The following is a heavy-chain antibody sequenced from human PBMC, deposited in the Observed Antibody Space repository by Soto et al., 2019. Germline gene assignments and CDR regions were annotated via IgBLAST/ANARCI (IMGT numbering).Heavy chain of an antibody. Sequence: EVQLVVSGGGFVQPGGSLRLSCAASGITFSNTWMHWVRQVPGKGLVWVAYINSDGTTTTYADSVRGRLTISRDNAKNTVYLKMNSLRAEDTALYYCTTDGSYAQYVWGQGTAVTVSS. CDR2: INSDGTTT. D-gene: IGHD2-2*01. CDR3: TTDGSYAQYV. CDR1: GITFSNTW. J-gene: IGHJ6*02. V-gene: IGHV3-74*01.